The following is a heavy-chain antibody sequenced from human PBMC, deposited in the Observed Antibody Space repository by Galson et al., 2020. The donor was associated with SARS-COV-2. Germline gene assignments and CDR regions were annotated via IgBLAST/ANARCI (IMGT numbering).Heavy chain of an antibody. CDR2: ISPYNSDT. Sequence: ASVKVSCKASGYTFTTFYITWVRQAPGQGLEWMGKISPYNSDTNYTQKPQGRVTMTTDTVTSTAYMELRSLTSDDTAVYYCARSLSLGDCSGGSCFFYWVQGTLVTVSS. J-gene: IGHJ4*02. CDR1: GYTFTTFY. CDR3: ARSLSLGDCSGGSCFFY. D-gene: IGHD2-15*01. V-gene: IGHV1-18*01.